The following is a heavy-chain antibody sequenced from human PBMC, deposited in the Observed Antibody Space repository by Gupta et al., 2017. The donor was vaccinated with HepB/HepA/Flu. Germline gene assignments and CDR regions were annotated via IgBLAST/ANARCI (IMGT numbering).Heavy chain of an antibody. D-gene: IGHD2-2*01. J-gene: IGHJ1*01. CDR3: ARGQASNY. CDR2: INTYNSDT. CDR1: GYTFTTYN. V-gene: IGHV1-18*01. Sequence: QVYLVQSGAEVKKPGASVKVSCKASGYTFTTYNITWLRQAPGQGFEWMGTINTYNSDTDYAQRLQDRVTMTTDTSAGTAYLVVKNLRSDDTALYFCARGQASNYWGQGTLVIVSS.